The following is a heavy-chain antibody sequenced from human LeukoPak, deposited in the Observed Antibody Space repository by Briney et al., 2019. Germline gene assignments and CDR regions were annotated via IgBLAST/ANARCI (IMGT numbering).Heavy chain of an antibody. Sequence: GESLKISCEASGSTFGTYWIAWVRQMPGKGLEWMAIIYPADSDTRYSPSFQGQVTVSADMSISTAYLQWSSLKASDTAIYYCARHRMGTCRAGNCYLDYWGQGTLVTVSS. D-gene: IGHD2-15*01. CDR1: GSTFGTYW. V-gene: IGHV5-51*01. CDR3: ARHRMGTCRAGNCYLDY. CDR2: IYPADSDT. J-gene: IGHJ4*02.